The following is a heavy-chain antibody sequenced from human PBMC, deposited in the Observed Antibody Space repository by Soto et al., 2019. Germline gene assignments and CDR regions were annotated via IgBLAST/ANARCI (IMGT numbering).Heavy chain of an antibody. CDR3: ASYRSSWYLFDY. CDR1: GYTFTSYG. V-gene: IGHV1-18*01. Sequence: ASVKVSCKASGYTFTSYGISWVRQALGQGLEWMGWISAYNGNTNYAQKLQGRVTMTTDTSTSTAYMELRSLRSDDTAVYYCASYRSSWYLFDYWGQGNLVTVS. CDR2: ISAYNGNT. J-gene: IGHJ4*02. D-gene: IGHD6-13*01.